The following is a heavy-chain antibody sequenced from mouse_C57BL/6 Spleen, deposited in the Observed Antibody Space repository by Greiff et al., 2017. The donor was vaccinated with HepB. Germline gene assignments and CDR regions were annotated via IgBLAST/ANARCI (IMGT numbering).Heavy chain of an antibody. CDR2: ISSGGDYI. D-gene: IGHD1-1*01. Sequence: EVKVVESGEGLVKPGGSLKLSCAASGFTFSSYAMSWVRQTPEKRLEWVAYISSGGDYIYYADTVKGRFTISIDNARNTLYLQMSSLKSEDTAMYYCTRGYYYGSSPYYYAMDYWGQGTSVTVSS. J-gene: IGHJ4*01. V-gene: IGHV5-9-1*02. CDR3: TRGYYYGSSPYYYAMDY. CDR1: GFTFSSYA.